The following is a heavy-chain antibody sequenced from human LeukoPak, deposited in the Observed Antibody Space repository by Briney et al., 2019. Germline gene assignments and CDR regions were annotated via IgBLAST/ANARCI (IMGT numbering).Heavy chain of an antibody. CDR1: GFTFSSFA. V-gene: IGHV3-23*01. J-gene: IGHJ4*02. CDR2: VSGSAGRT. Sequence: GGSLRLSCAASGFTFSSFAMTWVRQAPGKGLEWVSTVSGSAGRTDYADSVKGRFTISRDNSKNTLYLQMNSLRAEDTAVYYCYYFDYWGQGTLVTVSS. CDR3: YYFDY.